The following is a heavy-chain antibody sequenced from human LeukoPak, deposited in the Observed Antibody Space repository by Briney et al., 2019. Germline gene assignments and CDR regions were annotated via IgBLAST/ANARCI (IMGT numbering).Heavy chain of an antibody. CDR1: GFTFSSYW. V-gene: IGHV3-53*01. CDR3: ARGIGSWCFSASSFDY. CDR2: IYSGGSS. J-gene: IGHJ4*02. Sequence: GGSLRLSCAASGFTFSSYWMNWVRQTPGKGLEWVSVIYSGGSSYYADSVKGRFTISRDNSKNTSYLQMNSLRAEDTAVYYCARGIGSWCFSASSFDYWGQGTLVTVSS. D-gene: IGHD6-13*01.